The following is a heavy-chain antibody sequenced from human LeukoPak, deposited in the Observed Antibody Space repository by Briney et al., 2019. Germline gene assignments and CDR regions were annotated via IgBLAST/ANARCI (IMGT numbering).Heavy chain of an antibody. J-gene: IGHJ5*02. CDR3: AFEGSNWFDP. CDR2: INPSGGST. Sequence: GASVKVSCKASGYTFTSYYMHWVRQAPGQGLEWMGIINPSGGSTSYAQKFQGRVTMTRDTSTSTAYMELSRLRSDDTAVYYCAFEGSNWFDPWGQGTLVTVSS. D-gene: IGHD3-9*01. V-gene: IGHV1-46*01. CDR1: GYTFTSYY.